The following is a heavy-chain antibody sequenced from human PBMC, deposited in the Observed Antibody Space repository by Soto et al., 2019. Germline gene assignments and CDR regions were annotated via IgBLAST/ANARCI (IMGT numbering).Heavy chain of an antibody. J-gene: IGHJ6*02. CDR3: ARPRFGWYLGGNYGMDV. CDR1: GYTFTGYY. CDR2: INPNSGGT. Sequence: VKVSCKASGYTFTGYYMRWVRQAPGQGLEWMGWINPNSGGTNYAQKFQGRVTMTRDTSISTAYMELSRLRSDDTAVYYCARPRFGWYLGGNYGMDVWGQGTTVTVSS. V-gene: IGHV1-2*02. D-gene: IGHD6-19*01.